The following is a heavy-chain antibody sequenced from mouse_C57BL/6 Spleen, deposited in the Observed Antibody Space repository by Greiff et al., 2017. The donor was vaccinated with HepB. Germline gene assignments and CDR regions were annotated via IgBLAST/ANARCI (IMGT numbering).Heavy chain of an antibody. V-gene: IGHV5-12*01. CDR3: ARGPELGPFDY. J-gene: IGHJ2*01. D-gene: IGHD4-1*01. CDR1: GFTFSDYY. CDR2: ISNGGGST. Sequence: EVKLVESGGGLVQPGGSLKLSCAASGFTFSDYYMYWVRQTPEKRLEWVAYISNGGGSTYYPDTVKGRFTISRDNAKNTLYLQMSRLKSEDTAMYYCARGPELGPFDYWGQGTTLTVSS.